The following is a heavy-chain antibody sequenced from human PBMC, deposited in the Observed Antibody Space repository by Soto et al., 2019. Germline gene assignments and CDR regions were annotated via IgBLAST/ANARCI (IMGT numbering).Heavy chain of an antibody. CDR1: GYTFTGYY. V-gene: IGHV1-2*04. Sequence: QVPLVQSGAEVKKPGASVKVSCKASGYTFTGYYMHWVRQAPGQGLEWMGWINPNSGGTNYAQKFQGWVTMTRDTSFSTAYMELSRLRSDDTAVYYCAREAPSQLYHQRAFDIWGQGTMVTVSS. J-gene: IGHJ3*02. CDR2: INPNSGGT. D-gene: IGHD1-1*01. CDR3: AREAPSQLYHQRAFDI.